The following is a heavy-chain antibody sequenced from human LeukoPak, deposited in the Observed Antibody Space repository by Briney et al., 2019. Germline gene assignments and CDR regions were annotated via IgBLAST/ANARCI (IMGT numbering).Heavy chain of an antibody. Sequence: ASVKVSCKASGGTFSSYAISWVRQAPGQRLEWMGWINAGNGNTKYSQKFQGRVTITRDTSASTAYMELSSLRSEDTAVYYCAGSIAAAPDGMDVWGQGTTVTVSS. CDR3: AGSIAAAPDGMDV. CDR2: INAGNGNT. D-gene: IGHD6-13*01. CDR1: GGTFSSYA. V-gene: IGHV1-3*01. J-gene: IGHJ6*02.